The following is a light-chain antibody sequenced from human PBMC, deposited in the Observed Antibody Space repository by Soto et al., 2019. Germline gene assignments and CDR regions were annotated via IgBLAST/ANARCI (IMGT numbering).Light chain of an antibody. CDR3: SSYTSSSTILDV. Sequence: QSALTQPASVSGSPGQSITISCTGTSSDVGGYNYVSWYQQHPGNAPKLMIYEVSNRPSGVSNRFSGSKSGNTASLTISGLQAEDEADYYCSSYTSSSTILDVFGTGTQLTVL. J-gene: IGLJ1*01. V-gene: IGLV2-14*01. CDR1: SSDVGGYNY. CDR2: EVS.